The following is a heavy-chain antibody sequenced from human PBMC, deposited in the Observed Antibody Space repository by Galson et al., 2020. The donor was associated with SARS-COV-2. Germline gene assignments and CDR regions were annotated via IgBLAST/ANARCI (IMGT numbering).Heavy chain of an antibody. CDR3: ARGTGGYYYYYYMDV. V-gene: IGHV4-59*01. D-gene: IGHD1-1*01. CDR1: GGSISSYY. Sequence: SETLSLPCPVSGGSISSYYWSWIRQPPGQGLEWNGYIYYSGSTNYNPSLKSRVTISVDTSKTQFSLKLSSVTAADTAVYYCARGTGGYYYYYYMDVWGKGTTVTVSS. J-gene: IGHJ6*03. CDR2: IYYSGST.